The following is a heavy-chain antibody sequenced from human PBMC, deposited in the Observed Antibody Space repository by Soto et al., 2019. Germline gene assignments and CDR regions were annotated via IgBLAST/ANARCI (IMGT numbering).Heavy chain of an antibody. D-gene: IGHD6-13*01. J-gene: IGHJ6*02. CDR1: GFTFSSYG. CDR2: VSYDGKNK. V-gene: IGHV3-30*18. CDR3: AKDLGQQLVLNYGMDV. Sequence: QVQLVESGGGVVQPGTSLGLSCAPSGFTFSSYGMYWVRQAPGKGLEWVAVVSYDGKNKYYADSVKGRFTISRDNAKNMLYLQMNSLGAEDTAVYYCAKDLGQQLVLNYGMDVWGHGTTVTVSS.